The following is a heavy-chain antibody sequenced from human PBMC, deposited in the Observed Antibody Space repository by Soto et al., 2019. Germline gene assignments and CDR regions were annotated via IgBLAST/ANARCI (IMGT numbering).Heavy chain of an antibody. V-gene: IGHV3-30*18. CDR3: AKDRDFPFDS. J-gene: IGHJ4*02. D-gene: IGHD3-10*01. Sequence: SLSLSCAASGFTFSSYGMHWVCQAPGKGLEWVAVISYDGSNKYYADSLKGRFTISRDNSKNTLYLQMNSLRAEDTAVYYCAKDRDFPFDSWGQGTLVTVSS. CDR2: ISYDGSNK. CDR1: GFTFSSYG.